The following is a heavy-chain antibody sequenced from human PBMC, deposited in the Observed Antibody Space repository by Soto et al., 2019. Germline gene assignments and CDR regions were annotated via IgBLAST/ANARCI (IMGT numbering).Heavy chain of an antibody. CDR3: VRVPDV. V-gene: IGHV4-30-2*01. J-gene: IGHJ6*02. CDR1: GGSISSGGYS. CDR2: IYHSGST. Sequence: SETLSLTCAVSGGSISSGGYSWSWMRQPPGKGLEWIGYIYHSGSTYYNPSLKSRVTISVDRSKNQFSLKLSSVTAADTAVYYCVRVPDVWGQGTKVTVSS.